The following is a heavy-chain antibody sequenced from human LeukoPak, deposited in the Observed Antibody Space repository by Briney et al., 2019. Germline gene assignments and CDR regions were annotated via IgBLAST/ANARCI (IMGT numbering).Heavy chain of an antibody. CDR2: ISAYNGDT. J-gene: IGHJ4*02. D-gene: IGHD2-2*01. V-gene: IGHV1-18*01. CDR3: ARALYHTFAY. Sequence: ASVKVSFKASGYTFATYVISWVRQAPGQGLEWMGWISAYNGDTNYAQKFQGRVTMTTDTSTNTAYMELRSLRSDDTAVYYCARALYHTFAYWGQGTLVTVSS. CDR1: GYTFATYV.